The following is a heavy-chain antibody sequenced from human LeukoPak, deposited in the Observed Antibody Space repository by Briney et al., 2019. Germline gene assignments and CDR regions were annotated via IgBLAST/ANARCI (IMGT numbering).Heavy chain of an antibody. CDR2: IYYSGST. CDR3: ARGGGSYYRGGWFDP. CDR1: GGSISSYY. J-gene: IGHJ5*02. D-gene: IGHD1-26*01. V-gene: IGHV4-59*01. Sequence: SETQSLTCTVSGGSISSYYWSWIRQPPGKGLEWIGYIYYSGSTNYNPSLKSRVTISVDTSKNQFSLKLSSVTAADTAVYYCARGGGSYYRGGWFDPWGQGTLVTVSS.